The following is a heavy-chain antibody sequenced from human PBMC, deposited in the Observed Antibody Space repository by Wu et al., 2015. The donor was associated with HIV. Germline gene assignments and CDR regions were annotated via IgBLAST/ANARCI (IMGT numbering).Heavy chain of an antibody. J-gene: IGHJ6*03. CDR3: ARDSGGSYYSTDYYYYYMDS. D-gene: IGHD3-10*01. V-gene: IGHV1-69*12. Sequence: QVQLVQSGAEVKKPGSSVKVSCKASGGTFSSYAISWVRQAPGQGLEWMGGIIPIFGTANYAQKFQGRVTITADESTSTAYMELSSLRSEDTAVYYCARDSGGSYYSTDYYYYYMDSGGQGDHGSPSP. CDR1: GGTFSSYA. CDR2: IIPIFGTA.